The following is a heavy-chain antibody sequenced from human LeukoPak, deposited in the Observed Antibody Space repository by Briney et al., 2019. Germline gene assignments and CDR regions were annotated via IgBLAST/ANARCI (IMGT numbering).Heavy chain of an antibody. D-gene: IGHD2-21*01. CDR2: IYHSGIT. J-gene: IGHJ3*02. CDR3: ARDLALAPEAQDAFDI. Sequence: SETLSLTCTVSGGSISRSDYYWTWIRQPPGKGLEYLGYIYHSGITYYNPSLKSRVTISVDTSKNQFSLKLNSVTAADTAVYYCARDLALAPEAQDAFDIWGQGTMVTVSS. CDR1: GGSISRSDYY. V-gene: IGHV4-30-4*01.